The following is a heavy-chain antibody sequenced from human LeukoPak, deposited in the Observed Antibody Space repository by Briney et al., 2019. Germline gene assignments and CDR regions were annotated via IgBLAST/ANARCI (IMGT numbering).Heavy chain of an antibody. CDR3: ATVRGRFFTVLVISEYYFDY. CDR2: FDPEDGET. V-gene: IGHV1-24*01. D-gene: IGHD3-3*01. CDR1: GYTLTELS. J-gene: IGHJ4*02. Sequence: ASVKVSCKVSGYTLTELSMHWVRQAPGKGPEWMGGFDPEDGETIYAQKFQGRVTMTEDTSTDTAYMELSSLRSEDTAVYYCATVRGRFFTVLVISEYYFDYWGQGTLVTVSS.